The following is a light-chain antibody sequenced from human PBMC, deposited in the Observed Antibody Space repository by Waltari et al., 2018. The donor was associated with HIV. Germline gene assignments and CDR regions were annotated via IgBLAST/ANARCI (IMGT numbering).Light chain of an antibody. Sequence: SYVLTQPPSVSVAPGKTARITCGGNNIGSKSVHWYQQKPGQAPVLVIYDDSDRPSGSPGRVSGYNSGNTATLTISRVEAGDEADYYCQVWDSSSDHPVVFGGGTKLTVL. CDR3: QVWDSSSDHPVV. CDR1: NIGSKS. J-gene: IGLJ2*01. CDR2: DDS. V-gene: IGLV3-21*04.